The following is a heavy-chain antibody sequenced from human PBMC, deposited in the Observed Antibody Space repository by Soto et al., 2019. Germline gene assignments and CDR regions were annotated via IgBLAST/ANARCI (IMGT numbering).Heavy chain of an antibody. Sequence: QVQLQESGPGLVKPSETLSLTCTVSGGSISSYYWSWIRQPPGKGLEWIGYIYYSGSTNYNPSLKSRVTISVDTSKNQFSLKLSSVTAADTAVYYCARAFTIRWKRSSTCYFDYWGQGTLVTVSS. V-gene: IGHV4-59*01. J-gene: IGHJ4*02. D-gene: IGHD3-9*01. CDR2: IYYSGST. CDR3: ARAFTIRWKRSSTCYFDY. CDR1: GGSISSYY.